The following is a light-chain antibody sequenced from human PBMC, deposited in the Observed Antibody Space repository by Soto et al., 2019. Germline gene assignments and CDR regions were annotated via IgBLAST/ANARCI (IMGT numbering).Light chain of an antibody. CDR1: SSDIGSYNL. CDR3: CSYAGSSTLL. V-gene: IGLV2-23*01. J-gene: IGLJ2*01. Sequence: QSALTQPASVSGSPGQSLTISCTGTSSDIGSYNLVSWYQHHPGKAPKLLICEGTERPSGVSNRFSGSKSGNTASLTISGLPAEDEADYYCCSYAGSSTLLFGGGTKLTVL. CDR2: EGT.